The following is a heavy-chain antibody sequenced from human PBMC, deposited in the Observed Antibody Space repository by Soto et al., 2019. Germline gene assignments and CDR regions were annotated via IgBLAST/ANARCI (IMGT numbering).Heavy chain of an antibody. CDR1: GFTFSSYW. Sequence: EVQLVESGGGLVQPGGSLRLSCAASGFTFSSYWMSWVRQAPGKGLEWVANIKQDGSEKYYVDSVKGRFPISRDNAKNSVYLQMNSLRAEDTAVYYCARIPPSRWLIAFDIWGQGTMVTVSS. CDR2: IKQDGSEK. V-gene: IGHV3-7*01. J-gene: IGHJ3*02. CDR3: ARIPPSRWLIAFDI. D-gene: IGHD6-19*01.